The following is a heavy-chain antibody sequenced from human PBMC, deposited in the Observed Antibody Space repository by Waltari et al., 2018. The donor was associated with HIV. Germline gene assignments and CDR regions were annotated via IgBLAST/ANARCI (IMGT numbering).Heavy chain of an antibody. Sequence: QVQLQESGPGLVKPSETLSLTCTVSGGSISSYYWSWIRPPPGKGLGWIGYIYYSGSTNYNPSLKSLVTISVDTSKNQFSLKLSSVTAADTAVYYCAREFGDGYNSWGQGTLVTVSS. D-gene: IGHD5-12*01. CDR2: IYYSGST. CDR1: GGSISSYY. J-gene: IGHJ4*02. V-gene: IGHV4-59*01. CDR3: AREFGDGYNS.